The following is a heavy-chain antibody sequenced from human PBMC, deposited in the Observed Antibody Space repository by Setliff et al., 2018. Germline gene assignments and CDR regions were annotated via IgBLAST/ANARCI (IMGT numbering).Heavy chain of an antibody. V-gene: IGHV4-34*01. J-gene: IGHJ4*02. CDR2: VSHSGST. Sequence: SETLSLTCTVYGASFSNYYWSWIRQPPGKRLEWLGEVSHSGSTNYNPSLKSRVTMSVDTSKNQFSLKLNSVTAADTAVYYFRLAHCSNNCEEALDYWSQGTLVTVSS. CDR3: RLAHCSNNCEEALDY. CDR1: GASFSNYY. D-gene: IGHD2-2*01.